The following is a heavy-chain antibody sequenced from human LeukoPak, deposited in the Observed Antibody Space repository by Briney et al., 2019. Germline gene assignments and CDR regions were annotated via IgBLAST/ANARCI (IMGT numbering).Heavy chain of an antibody. CDR2: INGDSGNT. V-gene: IGHV1-3*01. D-gene: IGHD3-22*01. J-gene: IGHJ4*02. Sequence: ASVKVSCKASGYTFTYYTMHWLRQAPGQRLDWMGWINGDSGNTKYSPEFQGRVTITRDTSASTAYMELSSLRSEDTAVYYCANPRYDSSGYYYVDWGQGTLVTVSS. CDR1: GYTFTYYT. CDR3: ANPRYDSSGYYYVD.